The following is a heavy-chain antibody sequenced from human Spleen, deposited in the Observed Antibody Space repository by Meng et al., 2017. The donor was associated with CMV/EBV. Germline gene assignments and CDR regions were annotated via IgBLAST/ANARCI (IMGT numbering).Heavy chain of an antibody. CDR2: ICNGDSAV. J-gene: IGHJ4*02. CDR3: AKNSGTRCYTPVDS. CDR1: GFTLRNYA. Sequence: GGSLRLSCAASGFTLRNYAMSWVRQAPGKGLEWVSVICNGDSAVMYADSVKGRFTISRDNSKNTLYLQMNSLRAEDTALYYCAKNSGTRCYTPVDSWGQGTLVTVSS. V-gene: IGHV3-23*03. D-gene: IGHD2-2*02.